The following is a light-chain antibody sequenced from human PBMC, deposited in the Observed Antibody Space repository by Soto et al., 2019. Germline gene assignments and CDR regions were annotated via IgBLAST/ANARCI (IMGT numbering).Light chain of an antibody. Sequence: NVLTQSPATLSLSRGERATHSCGARQSVSSSYLAWYQQKPGLAPRLLIYDASSRATGIPDRFSGSGSGTDFALTISRLEPEDFAVYYCQQYGSSPLTFGGGTKVDSK. J-gene: IGKJ4*01. V-gene: IGKV3D-20*01. CDR1: QSVSSSY. CDR3: QQYGSSPLT. CDR2: DAS.